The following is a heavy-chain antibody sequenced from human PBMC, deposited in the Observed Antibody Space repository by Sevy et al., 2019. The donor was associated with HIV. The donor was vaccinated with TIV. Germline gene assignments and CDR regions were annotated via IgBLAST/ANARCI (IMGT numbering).Heavy chain of an antibody. CDR3: ARDEEVGARGGAFDI. D-gene: IGHD1-26*01. J-gene: IGHJ3*02. CDR2: ISYDGSNK. V-gene: IGHV3-30-3*01. Sequence: GRSLRLSCAASGFTFSSYAMHWVRQAPGKGLEWVAVISYDGSNKYYADSVKGRFTISRDNSKNTLYLQMNSLRAEDTAVYYCARDEEVGARGGAFDIWGQGTMVTVSS. CDR1: GFTFSSYA.